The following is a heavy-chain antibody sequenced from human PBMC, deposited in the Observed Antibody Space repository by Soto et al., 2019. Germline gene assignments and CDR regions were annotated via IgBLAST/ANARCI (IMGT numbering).Heavy chain of an antibody. CDR2: IVVGSGHT. Sequence: QMQLGQSGPEVKKPGTSVKVSCKASGFTFTSSAVQWVRQARGQRLEWIGWIVVGSGHTNYAQKLQERVTITRDMSTSTAYMGLSSLGSEDPAVYYCAEDPIAAAGHYYYGMDVWGQGTTVTVSS. D-gene: IGHD6-13*01. J-gene: IGHJ6*02. CDR1: GFTFTSSA. CDR3: AEDPIAAAGHYYYGMDV. V-gene: IGHV1-58*01.